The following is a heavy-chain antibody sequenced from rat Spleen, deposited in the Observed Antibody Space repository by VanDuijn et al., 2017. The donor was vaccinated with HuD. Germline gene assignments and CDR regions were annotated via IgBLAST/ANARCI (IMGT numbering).Heavy chain of an antibody. Sequence: EVQLVESGGGLVQPGRSLKLSCAASGFTFSDYYMAWVRQAPKKGLEWVASISYEGSSTYYGDSLKGRFTISRDNAKSTLYLQMNSLRSEDTATYYCARHVHRDSYAHYFDYWGQGVMVTVSS. CDR1: GFTFSDYY. CDR3: ARHVHRDSYAHYFDY. V-gene: IGHV5-22*01. CDR2: ISYEGSST. D-gene: IGHD1-12*01. J-gene: IGHJ2*01.